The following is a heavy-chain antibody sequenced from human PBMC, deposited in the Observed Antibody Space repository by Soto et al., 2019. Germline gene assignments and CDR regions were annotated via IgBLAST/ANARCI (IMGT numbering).Heavy chain of an antibody. Sequence: EAQLLESGGELIQPGGSLRLSCAASGFTYSSHGMSWVRQAPGKGLAWSAGLSRGGGSTYYADYVKGRFTISRDNSKNTLEWRMNSLRVEDTALYYCARDGQYRTDGFDIWGQGTMVSVSS. CDR1: GFTYSSHG. CDR3: ARDGQYRTDGFDI. V-gene: IGHV3-23*01. D-gene: IGHD5-12*01. J-gene: IGHJ3*02. CDR2: LSRGGGST.